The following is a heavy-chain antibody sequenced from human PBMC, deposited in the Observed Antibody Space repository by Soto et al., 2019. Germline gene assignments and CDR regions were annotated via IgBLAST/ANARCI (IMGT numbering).Heavy chain of an antibody. J-gene: IGHJ4*02. CDR1: GQSFSGHS. CDR3: ARGSGIVALPGELEDVNYDY. D-gene: IGHD1-1*01. Sequence: QVQLQQWGAGLVKPSETLSLSCAVYGQSFSGHSWAWIRQPPGKGLEWTGEINESGSTYYNPSLKSPVTISTDSSKYQFSLKLSSVSAADTAAYFCARGSGIVALPGELEDVNYDYWGQGTLVNVSS. V-gene: IGHV4-34*01. CDR2: INESGST.